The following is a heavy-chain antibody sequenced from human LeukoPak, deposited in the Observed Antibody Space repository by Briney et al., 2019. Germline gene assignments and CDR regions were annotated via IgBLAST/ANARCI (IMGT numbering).Heavy chain of an antibody. Sequence: SETLSRTCTVSGGSISSYYWSWIRQPAGKGLEWIGRIYTSGSTNYNPSLKSRVTRSVDTSKNQFSLKLSSVTAADTAVYYCARDRGSSRGVVVPAATVPWFDPWGQGTLVTVSS. CDR3: ARDRGSSRGVVVPAATVPWFDP. D-gene: IGHD2-2*01. J-gene: IGHJ5*02. CDR2: IYTSGST. CDR1: GGSISSYY. V-gene: IGHV4-4*07.